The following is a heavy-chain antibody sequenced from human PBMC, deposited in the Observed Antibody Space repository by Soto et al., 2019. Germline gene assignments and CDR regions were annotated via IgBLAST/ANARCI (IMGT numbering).Heavy chain of an antibody. CDR1: GGSTSSSSYY. CDR2: IYYSGNT. D-gene: IGHD1-26*01. CDR3: ASVVGAITRFDY. V-gene: IGHV4-39*01. Sequence: PSETLSLTCTVSGGSTSSSSYYWGWIRQSPGKGLEWIGSIYYSGNTYYNPSLKSRVTISVDTSKNQFSLKLSSVTAADTAVYYCASVVGAITRFDYWGQGTLVTVSS. J-gene: IGHJ4*02.